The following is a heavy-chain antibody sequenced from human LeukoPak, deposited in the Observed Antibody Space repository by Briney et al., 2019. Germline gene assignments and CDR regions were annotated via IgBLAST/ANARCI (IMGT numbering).Heavy chain of an antibody. CDR1: GGSISSSSYY. Sequence: SETLSLTCTVSGGSISSSSYYWGWIRQPPGKGLEWIGSIYYSGSTYYNPSLKSRVTISVDTSKNQFSLKLSSVTAADTAVYYCARDRGVWSGYFDYWGQGTLVTVSS. V-gene: IGHV4-39*02. CDR3: ARDRGVWSGYFDY. J-gene: IGHJ4*02. D-gene: IGHD3-3*01. CDR2: IYYSGST.